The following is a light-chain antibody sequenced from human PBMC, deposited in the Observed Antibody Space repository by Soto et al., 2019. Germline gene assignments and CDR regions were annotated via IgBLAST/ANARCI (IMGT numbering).Light chain of an antibody. CDR2: SND. Sequence: QSVLTQPPSASGTPGQRVTISCSGSSSNIGSHYVYWYQQLPGTAPKLLIYSNDQRPSGVPDRFSGSKSGTSASLVISGLRSEDEADYYCAAWDNNLRGLFGGGTKLTVL. J-gene: IGLJ2*01. V-gene: IGLV1-47*02. CDR1: SSNIGSHY. CDR3: AAWDNNLRGL.